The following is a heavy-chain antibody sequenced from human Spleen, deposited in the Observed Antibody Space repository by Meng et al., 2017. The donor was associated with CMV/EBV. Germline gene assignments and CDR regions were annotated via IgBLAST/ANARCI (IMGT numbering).Heavy chain of an antibody. D-gene: IGHD6-6*01. CDR1: GYIFTGYY. J-gene: IGHJ4*02. CDR3: ATWLVPDY. CDR2: INPYSGYT. Sequence: ASVKVSCKASGYIFTGYYMHWVRQAPGHGLEWMGWINPYSGYTNYAQNFQGRVTMTRDTPISTAYMELSRLRSDDTAVYYCATWLVPDYWGQGTLVTVSS. V-gene: IGHV1-2*02.